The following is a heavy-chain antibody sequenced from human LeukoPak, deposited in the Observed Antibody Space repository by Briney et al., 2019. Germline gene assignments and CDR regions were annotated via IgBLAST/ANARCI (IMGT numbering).Heavy chain of an antibody. CDR3: ARGGPFPSSSSSREYYLDY. D-gene: IGHD6-6*01. CDR2: RSIYNGNT. CDR1: GYGFINYG. J-gene: IGHJ4*02. Sequence: DSVKVSCKASGYGFINYGISWVRQAPGQGLEWMGWRSIYNGNTDYKLQGRVTMTTDTSTSTAYMELRSLRSDDTAVYYCARGGPFPSSSSSREYYLDYWGQGTLVTVPS. V-gene: IGHV1-18*01.